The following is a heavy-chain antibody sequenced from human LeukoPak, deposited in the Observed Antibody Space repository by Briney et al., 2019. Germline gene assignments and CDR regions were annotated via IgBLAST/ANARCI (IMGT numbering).Heavy chain of an antibody. CDR3: ARDGVPAAAPAVYYYYYYYMDV. J-gene: IGHJ6*03. CDR2: IKRDGSAK. CDR1: GFTFSSYW. D-gene: IGHD2-2*01. V-gene: IGHV3-7*01. Sequence: GGSLRLSCAASGFTFSSYWMTWVRQAPGKGLEWVANIKRDGSAKYYVDSVKGRFTISRDNSKNTLYLQMNSLRAEDTAVYYCARDGVPAAAPAVYYYYYYYMDVWGKGTTVTVSS.